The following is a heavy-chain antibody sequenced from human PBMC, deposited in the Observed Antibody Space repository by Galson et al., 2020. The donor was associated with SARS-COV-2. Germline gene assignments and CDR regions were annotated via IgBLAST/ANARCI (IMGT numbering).Heavy chain of an antibody. CDR1: GFTFSDYF. J-gene: IGHJ4*02. CDR3: ARAEELDY. CDR2: ISSSGSAI. V-gene: IGHV3-11*01. Sequence: GESLKISCAASGFTFSDYFMSWFRQAPGGGLEWVAFISSSGSAIYYADSVKGRFTISRDNAKNSLYLQMNSLRADDAAVYYCARAEELDYWGQGTQVTVSS.